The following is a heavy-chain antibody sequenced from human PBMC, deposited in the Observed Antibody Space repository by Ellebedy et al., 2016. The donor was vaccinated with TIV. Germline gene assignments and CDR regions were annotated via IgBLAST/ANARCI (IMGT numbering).Heavy chain of an antibody. CDR2: ISSSSSTI. CDR3: ARDQGPTYYDFWSGQ. CDR1: GFTFSSYS. V-gene: IGHV3-48*02. Sequence: GESLKISXAASGFTFSSYSMNWVRQAPGKGLEWVSYISSSSSTIYYADSVKGRFTISRDNAKNSLYLQMNSLRDEDMAVYYCARDQGPTYYDFWSGQWGQGTLVTVSS. J-gene: IGHJ4*02. D-gene: IGHD3-3*01.